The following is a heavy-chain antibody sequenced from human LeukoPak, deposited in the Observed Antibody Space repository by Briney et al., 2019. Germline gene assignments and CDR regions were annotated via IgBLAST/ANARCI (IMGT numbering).Heavy chain of an antibody. V-gene: IGHV4-34*01. D-gene: IGHD3-10*01. CDR3: ARHRAWKGSGSYSIDY. J-gene: IGHJ4*02. CDR1: GGSFSGYY. Sequence: PSETLSLTCAVYGGSFSGYYWSWIRQPPGKGLEWIGEINHSGSTNYNPSLKSRVTISVDTSKNQFSLKLSSVTAADTAVYYCARHRAWKGSGSYSIDYWGQGTLVTVSS. CDR2: INHSGST.